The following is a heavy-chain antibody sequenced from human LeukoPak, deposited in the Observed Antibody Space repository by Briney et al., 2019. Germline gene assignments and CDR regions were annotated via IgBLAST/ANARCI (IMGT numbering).Heavy chain of an antibody. J-gene: IGHJ4*02. V-gene: IGHV3-7*01. CDR3: AKLLGDVTTLDY. D-gene: IGHD3-16*01. Sequence: GGFLRLSCAGSGFIFSRSSMTWVRQSPGKGLEWVATINPDGSMKWYLDSVNGRFTISRDNSDNAVFLQMNSLRVEDMAVYYCAKLLGDVTTLDYWGQGILVTVSS. CDR1: GFIFSRSS. CDR2: INPDGSMK.